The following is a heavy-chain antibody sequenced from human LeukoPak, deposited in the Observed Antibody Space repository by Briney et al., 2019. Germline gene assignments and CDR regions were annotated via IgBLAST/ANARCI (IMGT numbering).Heavy chain of an antibody. CDR3: ARSSRSGYSYY. CDR1: GYSISSGYY. D-gene: IGHD3-3*01. CDR2: IYHSGST. Sequence: SETLSLTXAVSGYSISSGYYWGWIRQPPGKGLEWIGSIYHSGSTYYNPSLKSRVTISVGTSKNQFSLKLSSVTAADTAVYYCARSSRSGYSYYWGQGTLVTVSS. J-gene: IGHJ4*02. V-gene: IGHV4-38-2*01.